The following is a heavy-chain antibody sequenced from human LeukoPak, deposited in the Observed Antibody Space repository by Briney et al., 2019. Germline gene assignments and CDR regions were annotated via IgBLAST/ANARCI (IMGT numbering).Heavy chain of an antibody. V-gene: IGHV3-23*01. Sequence: GGSLRLSCAASGFTFSSYAMTWVRQAPGKGLEWVSTISGGGGSTYYADSVKGRFTISRDNAKNSLYLQMNSLRAEDTAVYYCARDHDRYDSSGYPYWGQGTLVTVSS. CDR2: ISGGGGST. D-gene: IGHD3-22*01. CDR1: GFTFSSYA. CDR3: ARDHDRYDSSGYPY. J-gene: IGHJ4*02.